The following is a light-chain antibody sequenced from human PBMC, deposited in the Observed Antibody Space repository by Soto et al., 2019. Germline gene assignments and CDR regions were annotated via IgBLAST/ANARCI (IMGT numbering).Light chain of an antibody. CDR2: QVT. CDR1: GSDIATFNY. V-gene: IGLV2-14*01. J-gene: IGLJ1*01. CDR3: CSYVSGGTYV. Sequence: QSALAQPASVSGSPGQSITISCTGSGSDIATFNYVSWYQQYPGKAPKLLIYQVTSRASGVSHRFSGSKSGNTAALTISGLQAEDEADYYCCSYVSGGTYVFGAGTKVTVL.